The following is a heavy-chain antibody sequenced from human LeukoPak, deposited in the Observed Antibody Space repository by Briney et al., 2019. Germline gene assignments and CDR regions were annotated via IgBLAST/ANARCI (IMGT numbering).Heavy chain of an antibody. V-gene: IGHV4-59*01. CDR3: ARAAGAVKYYYGMDV. Sequence: PSETLSLTCTVSGGSISSYYWSWIRQPPGKGLEWIGYIYYSGSTNYNPSLKSRVTISVDTSKNQFSLKLSSVTAADTAVYYCARAAGAVKYYYGMDVWGQGTTVTVSS. CDR1: GGSISSYY. CDR2: IYYSGST. D-gene: IGHD4-17*01. J-gene: IGHJ6*02.